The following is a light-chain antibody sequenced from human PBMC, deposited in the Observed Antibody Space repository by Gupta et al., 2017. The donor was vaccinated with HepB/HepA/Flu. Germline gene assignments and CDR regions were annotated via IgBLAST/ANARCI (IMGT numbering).Light chain of an antibody. CDR1: KLGDRY. CDR3: QAWDTSTDVV. CDR2: HDA. Sequence: SYELTQPPSVSVSPGQTATITCSGNKLGDRYASWYQQKPGQSPMLVIYHDAKRPAGVSERFSGSNSGNTATLTISGTQAVEEADYYCQAWDTSTDVVFGGGTKLTVL. J-gene: IGLJ2*01. V-gene: IGLV3-1*01.